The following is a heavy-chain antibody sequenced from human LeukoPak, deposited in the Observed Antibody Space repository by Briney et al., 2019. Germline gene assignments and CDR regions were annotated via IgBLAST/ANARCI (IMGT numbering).Heavy chain of an antibody. J-gene: IGHJ3*02. D-gene: IGHD3-22*01. CDR2: IYYSGST. V-gene: IGHV4-59*08. Sequence: SETLSLTCTVSGGSISSYYWSWIRQPPGKGLEWIGYIYYSGSTNYNPSLKSRVTISVDTSKNQFSLKLSSVTAADTAVYYCARQLRDSSGYQHDAFDIWGQGTMVTVSS. CDR1: GGSISSYY. CDR3: ARQLRDSSGYQHDAFDI.